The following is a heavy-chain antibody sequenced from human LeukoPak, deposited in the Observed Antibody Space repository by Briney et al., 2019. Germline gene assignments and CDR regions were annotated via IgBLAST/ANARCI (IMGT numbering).Heavy chain of an antibody. V-gene: IGHV3-73*01. CDR2: IRSKANSYAT. CDR3: TRLSSGGPHY. Sequence: GGSLRLSCAASGFTFSGSAMHWVRQASGKGLEWVGRIRSKANSYATAYAASVKGRFTISKDDSKNTAYLQMNSPKTEDTAVYYCTRLSSGGPHYWGQGTLATVSS. CDR1: GFTFSGSA. D-gene: IGHD2-15*01. J-gene: IGHJ4*02.